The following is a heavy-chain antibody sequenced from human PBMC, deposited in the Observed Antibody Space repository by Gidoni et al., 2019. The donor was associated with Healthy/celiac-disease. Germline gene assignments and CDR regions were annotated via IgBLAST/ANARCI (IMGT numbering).Heavy chain of an antibody. CDR2: NSSYNGNT. Sequence: QVQLVQSGDEVKKPGASVKVYCKASGYTFTSYGIRWVRQAPGQGLEWMRWNSSYNGNTKYAQKLQGRVTMTTDTSTSTAYMELRSLRSDDTAVYYCARLHDYGDYAGDYWSQGTLVTVSS. D-gene: IGHD4-17*01. CDR1: GYTFTSYG. CDR3: ARLHDYGDYAGDY. V-gene: IGHV1-18*01. J-gene: IGHJ4*02.